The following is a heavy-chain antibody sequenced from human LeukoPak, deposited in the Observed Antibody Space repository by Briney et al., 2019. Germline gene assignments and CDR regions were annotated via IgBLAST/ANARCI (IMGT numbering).Heavy chain of an antibody. CDR3: ARAIPSYFGMDV. CDR1: GGSISSYY. Sequence: SETLSLTCTVSGGSISSYYWNWIRQPAGKGLEWIVRIYSSGSTTYNHSFKSRLTMSVDTSKNQFSLRLSSVTAADTAVYYCARAIPSYFGMDVWGQGTTVTVSS. V-gene: IGHV4-4*07. J-gene: IGHJ6*01. CDR2: IYSSGST.